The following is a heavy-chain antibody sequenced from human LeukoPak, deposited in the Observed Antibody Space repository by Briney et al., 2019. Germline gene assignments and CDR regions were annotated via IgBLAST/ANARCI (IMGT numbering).Heavy chain of an antibody. D-gene: IGHD2-15*01. J-gene: IGHJ4*02. CDR1: GYTFTSYY. V-gene: IGHV1-46*01. CDR2: INPSGGST. Sequence: ASVKVSCKASGYTFTSYYIHWVRQAPGQGLEWMGLINPSGGSTNYAQKFQGRVTMTRDTSTSTVYMELSSLRSEDTAVYYCATDTVGYCGGDSCYSEAYWGQGTLVTVSS. CDR3: ATDTVGYCGGDSCYSEAY.